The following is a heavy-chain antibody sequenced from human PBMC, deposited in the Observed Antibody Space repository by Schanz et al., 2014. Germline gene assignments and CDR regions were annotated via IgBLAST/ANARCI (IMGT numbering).Heavy chain of an antibody. CDR3: ASGVHVSSLQKGLQF. CDR2: IATSSSTR. J-gene: IGHJ1*01. Sequence: EADLVESGGGLIQRGESLRLSCSASGFSFSSYSMNWVRQAPGKGLEWLSYIATSSSTRHYADSVKGRFTISRDNAKNSLYLQMNSLRAEDTAVYYCASGVHVSSLQKGLQFWGRGTLVIVSS. V-gene: IGHV3-48*04. D-gene: IGHD3-10*01. CDR1: GFSFSSYS.